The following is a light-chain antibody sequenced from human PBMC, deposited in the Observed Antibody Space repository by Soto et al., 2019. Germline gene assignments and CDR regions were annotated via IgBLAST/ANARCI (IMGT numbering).Light chain of an antibody. CDR2: TAS. Sequence: DIQMTQSPSSLSASVGDRVTITCRASQGIRIYLAWYQQKPGKVPKLLISTASTRQSGVPSRFSGSGSGTDFTLITSNLQPEHVATYYCQKYSSPPYTFGQGTKVEIK. J-gene: IGKJ2*01. CDR3: QKYSSPPYT. V-gene: IGKV1-27*01. CDR1: QGIRIY.